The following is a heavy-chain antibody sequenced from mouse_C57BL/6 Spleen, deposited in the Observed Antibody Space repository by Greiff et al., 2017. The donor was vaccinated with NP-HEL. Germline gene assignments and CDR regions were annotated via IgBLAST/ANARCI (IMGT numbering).Heavy chain of an antibody. Sequence: QVQLKQPGAELVRPGSSVKLSCKASGYTFTSSWMDWVKQRPGQGLEWIGNIYPSDSETHYNQPFKDNATLTVDKSSSTAYMQLSSLTSEDSAVYYCARRRTTITTVVATDAMDYWGQGTSVTVSS. CDR2: IYPSDSET. V-gene: IGHV1-61*01. D-gene: IGHD1-1*01. J-gene: IGHJ4*01. CDR1: GYTFTSSW. CDR3: ARRRTTITTVVATDAMDY.